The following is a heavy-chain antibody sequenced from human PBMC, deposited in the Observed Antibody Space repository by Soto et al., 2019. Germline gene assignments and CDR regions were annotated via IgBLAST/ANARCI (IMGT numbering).Heavy chain of an antibody. CDR3: ATAGNYRFDT. V-gene: IGHV3-74*01. J-gene: IGHJ4*01. CDR2: INTDGTTT. D-gene: IGHD3-16*02. CDR1: EFTFSDYW. Sequence: GGSLRLSCTVSEFTFSDYWMHWVRQAPGKGLVWVSRINTDGTTTNYADSVKGRFTISRDNARNTLYLQMNSLRGEDTAVYYCATAGNYRFDTWGHGTLVTSPQ.